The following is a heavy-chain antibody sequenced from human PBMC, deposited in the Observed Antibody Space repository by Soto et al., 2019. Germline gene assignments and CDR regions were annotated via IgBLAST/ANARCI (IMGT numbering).Heavy chain of an antibody. CDR1: GYTFTNYG. CDR3: ARARAGRNPLSY. J-gene: IGHJ4*02. D-gene: IGHD1-1*01. CDR2: ISAYNGHT. Sequence: QVQLVQSGPEVKKPGASVKVSCKASGYTFTNYGFNWVRQATGQGLEWMGWISAYNGHTKYSQIFQAGVIMTTDTTTSTANMELRRRTSDNTAVYYWARARAGRNPLSYWGQGTLVTVSS. V-gene: IGHV1-18*01.